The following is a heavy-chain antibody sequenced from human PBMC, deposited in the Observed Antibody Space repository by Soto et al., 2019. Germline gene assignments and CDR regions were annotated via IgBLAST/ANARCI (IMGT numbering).Heavy chain of an antibody. CDR1: GFTSSSYW. CDR2: INDDGSTT. Sequence: GGSLRLSCAASGFTSSSYWMHWVRQAPGKGLVWVSRINDDGSTTSYADSVRGRFSISRDNAKNSLYLQMNSLRAEDTALYYCVRDLSFGWSGMDVWGQGTTVTVSS. D-gene: IGHD3-3*01. CDR3: VRDLSFGWSGMDV. V-gene: IGHV3-74*01. J-gene: IGHJ6*02.